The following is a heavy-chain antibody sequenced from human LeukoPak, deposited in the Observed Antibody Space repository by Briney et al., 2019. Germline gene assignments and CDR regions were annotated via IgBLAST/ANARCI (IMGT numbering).Heavy chain of an antibody. CDR2: IYYSGST. CDR3: ASDNYYYDSSGYSET. V-gene: IGHV4-59*01. D-gene: IGHD3-22*01. CDR1: GGSISSYY. Sequence: SETLSLTCTVSGGSISSYYWSWIRQPPGKGLEWIGYIYYSGSTNYNPSLKSRVTISVDTSKNQFSLKLSSVTAADTAVYYCASDNYYYDSSGYSETWSQGTLVTVSS. J-gene: IGHJ5*02.